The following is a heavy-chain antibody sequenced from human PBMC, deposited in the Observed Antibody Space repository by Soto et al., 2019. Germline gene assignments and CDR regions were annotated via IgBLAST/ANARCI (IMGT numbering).Heavy chain of an antibody. CDR1: GFTFSSYG. CDR2: IWYDGSNK. CDR3: ARDSCGGDCYVDY. V-gene: IGHV3-33*01. J-gene: IGHJ4*02. Sequence: QVQLVESGGGVVQPGRSLRLSCAASGFTFSSYGMHWVRQAPGKGLEWVAVIWYDGSNKYYADSVKGRFTISRDNSKNTLYLQMNSLRAEDTAVYYCARDSCGGDCYVDYWGQGTLVTVSS. D-gene: IGHD2-21*02.